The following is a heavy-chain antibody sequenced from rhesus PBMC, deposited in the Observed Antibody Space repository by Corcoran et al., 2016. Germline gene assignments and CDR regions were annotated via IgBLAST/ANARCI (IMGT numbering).Heavy chain of an antibody. CDR3: AKVTIGYYFDY. V-gene: IGHV3S5*01. CDR2: ISNGCGST. D-gene: IGHD3-16*01. J-gene: IGHJ4*01. Sequence: EVQLVESGGGLVQSGGSLILPCAASGLTFSRDGMISVGPAAGKGLEWGSYISNGCGSTYYADSVKGRFTISRDNSKNTLYLQMNSLRAEDTAVYYCAKVTIGYYFDYWGQGVLVTVSS. CDR1: GLTFSRDG.